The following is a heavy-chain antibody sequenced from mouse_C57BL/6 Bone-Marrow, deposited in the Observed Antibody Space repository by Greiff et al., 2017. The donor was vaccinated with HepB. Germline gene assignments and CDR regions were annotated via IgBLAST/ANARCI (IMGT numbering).Heavy chain of an antibody. CDR3: TRPRRVLRGAWFAY. CDR2: IRNKANNHAT. CDR1: GFTFSDAW. J-gene: IGHJ3*01. D-gene: IGHD1-1*01. Sequence: EVQLQESGGGLVQPGGSMKLSCAASGFTFSDAWMDWVRQSPEKGLEWVAEIRNKANNHATYYAESVKGRFTISRDDSKSSVYLQMNSLRAEDTGIYYCTRPRRVLRGAWFAYWGQGTLVTVSA. V-gene: IGHV6-6*01.